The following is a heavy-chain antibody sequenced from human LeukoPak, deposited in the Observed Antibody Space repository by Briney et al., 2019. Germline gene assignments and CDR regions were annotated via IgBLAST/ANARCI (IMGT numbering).Heavy chain of an antibody. J-gene: IGHJ6*03. CDR1: GGSISPYY. D-gene: IGHD6-13*01. CDR2: IYYSGGT. CDR3: ARRAAAVGTSYMDV. V-gene: IGHV4-59*01. Sequence: SETLSLTCTVSGGSISPYYWNWIRQPPGKGLEWIGYIYYSGGTNYNASLTSRVTISVDTSQNQFSLRLSSVTAADTAVYYCARRAAAVGTSYMDVWGKGTTVTVSS.